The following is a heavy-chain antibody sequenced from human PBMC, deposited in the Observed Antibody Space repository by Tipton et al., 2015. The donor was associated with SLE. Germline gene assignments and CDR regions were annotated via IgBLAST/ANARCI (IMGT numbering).Heavy chain of an antibody. V-gene: IGHV4-59*11. CDR2: VYYGGST. J-gene: IGHJ4*02. Sequence: TLSLTCNVSGGSISNLYWSWIRQPPGKPLEWIGYVYYGGSTKYNPSLKSRVTMSIDTSKNQFSLKLSSVTAADTAVYYCARGRLWLHYRGQGTLVTVS. CDR3: ARGRLWLHY. CDR1: GGSISNLY. D-gene: IGHD5-18*01.